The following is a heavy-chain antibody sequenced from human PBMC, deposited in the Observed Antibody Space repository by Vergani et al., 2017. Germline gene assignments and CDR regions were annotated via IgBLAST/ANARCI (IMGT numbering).Heavy chain of an antibody. CDR3: ARGPDIVVVPAAIYYYYGMDV. J-gene: IGHJ6*02. Sequence: QVQLQESGPGLVKPSETLSLTCTVSGGSISSYYWSWLRQPPGKGLEWIGYIYYSGSTNYNPSLKSRVTISVDTSKNQFSLKLSSVTAADTAVYYCARGPDIVVVPAAIYYYYGMDVWGQGTTVTVSS. CDR2: IYYSGST. CDR1: GGSISSYY. V-gene: IGHV4-59*01. D-gene: IGHD2-2*01.